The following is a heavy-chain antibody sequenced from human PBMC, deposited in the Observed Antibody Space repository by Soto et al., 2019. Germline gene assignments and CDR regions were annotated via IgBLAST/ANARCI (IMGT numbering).Heavy chain of an antibody. CDR3: ARDSGSYAIDY. CDR1: RGSISSYY. J-gene: IGHJ4*02. D-gene: IGHD1-26*01. V-gene: IGHV4-59*01. CDR2: IYYSGST. Sequence: PSETLSLTCTVSRGSISSYYWSWIRQPSGKGLEWIGYIYYSGSTNYNPSLKSRVTISVDTSKNQFSLKLSSVTAADTAVYYCARDSGSYAIDYWGQGILVTVSS.